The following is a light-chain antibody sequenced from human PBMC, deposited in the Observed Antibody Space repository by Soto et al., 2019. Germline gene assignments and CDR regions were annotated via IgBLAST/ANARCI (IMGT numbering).Light chain of an antibody. CDR3: QSYDSSLSVLYV. CDR1: SSNIGAGYE. V-gene: IGLV1-40*01. Sequence: QSVLTQPPSVSGAPGQRVTISCTGSSSNIGAGYEVHWFQQLPGTAPKLLIYGNTNRPSGVPDRFSGSKSDTSASLAITGLQPEDEADSYCQSYDSSLSVLYVFGTGTKVTVL. CDR2: GNT. J-gene: IGLJ1*01.